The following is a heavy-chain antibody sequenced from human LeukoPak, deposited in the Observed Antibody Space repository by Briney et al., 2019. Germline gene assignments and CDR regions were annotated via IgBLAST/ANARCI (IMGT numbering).Heavy chain of an antibody. V-gene: IGHV3-30*04. Sequence: GRSLRLSCAASGFTFSSYAMHWVRQAPGKGLEWVAVISYDGSNKYYADSVKGRFTISRDNSKNTLYLQMNSLRAEDTAVYYCARHLSDYGDYTFAEYFQHWGQGTLVTVSS. CDR1: GFTFSSYA. CDR2: ISYDGSNK. J-gene: IGHJ1*01. CDR3: ARHLSDYGDYTFAEYFQH. D-gene: IGHD4-17*01.